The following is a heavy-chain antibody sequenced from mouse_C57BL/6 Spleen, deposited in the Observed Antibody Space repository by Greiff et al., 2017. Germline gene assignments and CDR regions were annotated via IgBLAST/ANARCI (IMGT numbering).Heavy chain of an antibody. J-gene: IGHJ1*01. Sequence: QVQLQQSGAELVRPGTSVKVSCKASGYAFTNYLIEWVKQRPGQGLEWIGVINPGSGGTNYNEKFKGKATLTADNSSSTAYMQLISLTSEVSAVYFCARLGTTAGYFDVWGPGTTVTVSS. CDR3: ARLGTTAGYFDV. V-gene: IGHV1-54*01. CDR2: INPGSGGT. D-gene: IGHD1-2*01. CDR1: GYAFTNYL.